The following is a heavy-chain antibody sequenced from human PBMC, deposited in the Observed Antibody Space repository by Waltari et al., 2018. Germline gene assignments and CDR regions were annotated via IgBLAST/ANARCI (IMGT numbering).Heavy chain of an antibody. D-gene: IGHD6-13*01. CDR3: ARHLGALYSSSWFGDWFDP. Sequence: QLQLQESGPGLVKPSETLSLTCTVSGGSISSSSYYWGWIRQPPGKGLEWIGSIYYSGRTYYNPSLKSRVTISVDTSKNQFSLKLSSVTAADTAVYYCARHLGALYSSSWFGDWFDPWGQGTLVTVSS. J-gene: IGHJ5*02. CDR1: GGSISSSSYY. CDR2: IYYSGRT. V-gene: IGHV4-39*01.